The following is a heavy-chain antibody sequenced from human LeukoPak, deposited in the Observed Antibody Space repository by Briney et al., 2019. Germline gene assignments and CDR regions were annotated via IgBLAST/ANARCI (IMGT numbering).Heavy chain of an antibody. V-gene: IGHV4-59*12. D-gene: IGHD3-10*01. CDR3: AREGPMFDSGTYSKSLGY. CDR1: GGSISSYY. CDR2: IYYSGST. J-gene: IGHJ4*02. Sequence: SETLSLTCTVSGGSISSYYWSWIRQPPGKGLEWIGYIYYSGSTNYNPSLKSRVTISVDTSKNQFSLKLTSVTAADTAVYYCAREGPMFDSGTYSKSLGYWGQGILVTVSS.